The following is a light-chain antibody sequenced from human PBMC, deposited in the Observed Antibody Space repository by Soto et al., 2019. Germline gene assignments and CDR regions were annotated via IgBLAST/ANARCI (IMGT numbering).Light chain of an antibody. CDR2: EIS. J-gene: IGLJ2*01. Sequence: QSALTQPASVSGSPGQSITISCTGTSSDVGGYNYVSWYQQHPGTAHKLMIYEISHRPSGVSNLFSGSNSGNTASLTISWLPADDEAYYYCTSYTSISNLVFGGGTKLTVL. CDR3: TSYTSISNLV. CDR1: SSDVGGYNY. V-gene: IGLV2-14*01.